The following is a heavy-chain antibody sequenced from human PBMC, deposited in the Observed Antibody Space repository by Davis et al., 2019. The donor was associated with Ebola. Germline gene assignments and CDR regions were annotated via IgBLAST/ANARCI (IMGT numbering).Heavy chain of an antibody. CDR1: GYTFTSYY. D-gene: IGHD6-13*01. Sequence: ASVKVSCKASGYTFTSYYMHWVRQATGQGLEWMGWMNPNSGNTGYAQKFQGRVTMTRNTSISTAYMELSSLRSEDTAVYYCARDPYSSSWYYYYYGMDVWGQGTTVTVSS. V-gene: IGHV1-8*02. CDR2: MNPNSGNT. J-gene: IGHJ6*02. CDR3: ARDPYSSSWYYYYYGMDV.